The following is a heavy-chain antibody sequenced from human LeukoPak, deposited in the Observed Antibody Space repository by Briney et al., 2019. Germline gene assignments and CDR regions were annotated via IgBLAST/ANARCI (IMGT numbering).Heavy chain of an antibody. CDR2: IVPIFGTA. CDR3: ARDWISLRYFDWLLGD. D-gene: IGHD3-9*01. Sequence: GASVKVSCKASGGTFSSYAISWVRQAPGQGLEWMGGIVPIFGTANYAQKFQGRVTITADESTSTAYMELSSLRSEDTAVYYCARDWISLRYFDWLLGDWGQGTLVTVSS. V-gene: IGHV1-69*13. J-gene: IGHJ4*02. CDR1: GGTFSSYA.